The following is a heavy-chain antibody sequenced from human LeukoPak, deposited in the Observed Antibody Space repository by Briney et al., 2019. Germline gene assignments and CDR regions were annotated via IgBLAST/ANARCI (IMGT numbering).Heavy chain of an antibody. Sequence: GGSLRLSCAVSGFTFSSYWMHWVRQAPGKGLVWVSRINGDGSVTTYADSVKGRFTISRDNAKSTLYLQMNSLRAEDTAVYYCARLAYCSGGGCYYYFDYWGQGTLVTVSS. V-gene: IGHV3-74*01. CDR1: GFTFSSYW. CDR3: ARLAYCSGGGCYYYFDY. CDR2: INGDGSVT. J-gene: IGHJ4*02. D-gene: IGHD2-15*01.